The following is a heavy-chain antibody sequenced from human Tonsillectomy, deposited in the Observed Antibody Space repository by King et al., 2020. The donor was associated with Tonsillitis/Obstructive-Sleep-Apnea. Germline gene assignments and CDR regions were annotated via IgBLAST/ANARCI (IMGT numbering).Heavy chain of an antibody. J-gene: IGHJ4*02. CDR3: ARISCSSTSCYDFDY. Sequence: TLKESGPVLVKPTETLTLTCTVSGFSLSNARMSVSWIRQPPGKALEWLAHIFSNDEKIYRISLKSRLTISKDTSKSQVVLTMTNMDPVDTATYYCARISCSSTSCYDFDYWGQGTLVTVSS. V-gene: IGHV2-26*01. D-gene: IGHD2-2*01. CDR1: GFSLSNARMS. CDR2: IFSNDEK.